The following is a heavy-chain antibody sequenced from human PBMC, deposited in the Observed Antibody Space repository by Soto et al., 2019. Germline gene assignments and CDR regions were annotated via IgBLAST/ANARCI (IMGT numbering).Heavy chain of an antibody. Sequence: QITLKESGPTLVNPTQTLTLTCTFSGFSLSTSGVGVGWIRQPPGKALEWLALIYWNDDKRYSPSLKSRLTITKVTSKNQVVLTMTNMDPVDTATYYCAHRPSGWYLFDYWGQGTLVTVSS. CDR3: AHRPSGWYLFDY. CDR1: GFSLSTSGVG. CDR2: IYWNDDK. J-gene: IGHJ4*02. V-gene: IGHV2-5*01. D-gene: IGHD6-19*01.